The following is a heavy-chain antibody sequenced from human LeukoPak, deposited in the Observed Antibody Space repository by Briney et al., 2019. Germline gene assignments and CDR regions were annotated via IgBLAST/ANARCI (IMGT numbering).Heavy chain of an antibody. J-gene: IGHJ4*02. CDR2: IKPNSGGT. Sequence: ASVKVSCKASGYTFTAYCMHWVRQAPGQGLEWMGWIKPNSGGTNYGQKFQGRVTMTRDTSISTVYMEVSGLRSDDTAEYYCAREYCSGGSCYSAFDYWGQGTLVTVSS. CDR3: AREYCSGGSCYSAFDY. CDR1: GYTFTAYC. D-gene: IGHD2-15*01. V-gene: IGHV1-2*02.